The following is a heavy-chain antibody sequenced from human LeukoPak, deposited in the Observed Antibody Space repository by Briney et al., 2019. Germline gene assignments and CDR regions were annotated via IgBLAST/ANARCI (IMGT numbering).Heavy chain of an antibody. J-gene: IGHJ5*02. CDR3: ARDGSGGSRDQIQRNYNWFDP. V-gene: IGHV1-18*01. CDR1: GYTFTSYG. CDR2: ISAYNGNT. D-gene: IGHD2-15*01. Sequence: ASVKVSCKASGYTFTSYGISWVRQAPGQGLEWMGWISAYNGNTNYAQKLQGRVTMTTDTSTSTAYMELRSLRSDDTAVYYCARDGSGGSRDQIQRNYNWFDPWGQGTLVTVSS.